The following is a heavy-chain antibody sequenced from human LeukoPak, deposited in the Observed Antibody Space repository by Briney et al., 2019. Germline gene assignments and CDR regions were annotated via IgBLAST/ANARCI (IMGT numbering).Heavy chain of an antibody. CDR2: ISGYNGNT. V-gene: IGHV1-18*01. CDR3: ARGRLEWLHDAFDI. Sequence: GASVKVSCKASGYAFTNYIITWMRQAPGHGREGMGWISGYNGNTNYAQKFQGRVTMTTDTSTSTANMELRSLRSDDTAVYYCARGRLEWLHDAFDIWGQGTMVTVSS. J-gene: IGHJ3*02. D-gene: IGHD3-3*01. CDR1: GYAFTNYI.